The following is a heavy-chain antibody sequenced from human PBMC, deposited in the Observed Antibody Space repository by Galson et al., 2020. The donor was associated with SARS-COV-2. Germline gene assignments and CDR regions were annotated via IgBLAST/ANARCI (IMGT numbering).Heavy chain of an antibody. V-gene: IGHV4-39*07. CDR2: IYYSGST. J-gene: IGHJ4*02. Sequence: SATLSLTCTVSAGSISSSSYYWGWIRQPPGKGLEWIGSIYYSGSTYYNPSLKSRVTISVDTSKNQFSLKLSSVTAADTAVYYCDGGYYGSGSYYTKKRKYYFDYWGQGTLVTVSS. CDR3: DGGYYGSGSYYTKKRKYYFDY. D-gene: IGHD3-10*01. CDR1: AGSISSSSYY.